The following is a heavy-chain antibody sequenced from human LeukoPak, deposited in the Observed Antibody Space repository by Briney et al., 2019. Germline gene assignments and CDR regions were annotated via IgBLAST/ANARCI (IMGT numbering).Heavy chain of an antibody. CDR1: GFTFSSYA. CDR3: AKVVAGTYDAFDI. D-gene: IGHD6-19*01. Sequence: GGSLRLSCAASGFTFSSYAMSWVRQPPGKGLEWVSAISGSGAGTYYTDSVKGRFTISRDTSKNTLFLQMNSLRAEDTAVYYCAKVVAGTYDAFDIWGQGTMVTVSS. V-gene: IGHV3-23*01. J-gene: IGHJ3*02. CDR2: ISGSGAGT.